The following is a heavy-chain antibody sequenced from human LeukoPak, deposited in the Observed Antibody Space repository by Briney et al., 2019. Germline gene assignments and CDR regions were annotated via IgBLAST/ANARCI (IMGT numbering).Heavy chain of an antibody. CDR1: GFTFDDYG. V-gene: IGHV3-9*01. CDR3: IKAATPGGGDY. J-gene: IGHJ4*02. Sequence: GGSLRLSCAASGFTFDDYGMHWVRQAPEKGLEWVSGITSNGAGYADSVKGRFTISRDNAKKYLYLQMNSLRPEDTALYFCIKAATPGGGDYWGQGTLVTVSS. CDR2: ITSNGA. D-gene: IGHD2-15*01.